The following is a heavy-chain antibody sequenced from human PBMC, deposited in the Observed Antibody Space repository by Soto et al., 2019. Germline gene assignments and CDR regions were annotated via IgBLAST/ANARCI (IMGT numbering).Heavy chain of an antibody. V-gene: IGHV3-49*04. Sequence: PGGSLRLSCSASGFSFGDYAITWVRQAPGKGLEWVGFIRRRAYGESTEYAASVKDRFTISRDDSKRIAYLQMHSLRIEDTAVYYCVRNRSDFWTGYSFFDQWGQGTQVTVSS. CDR1: GFSFGDYA. CDR3: VRNRSDFWTGYSFFDQ. D-gene: IGHD3-3*01. CDR2: IRRRAYGEST. J-gene: IGHJ4*02.